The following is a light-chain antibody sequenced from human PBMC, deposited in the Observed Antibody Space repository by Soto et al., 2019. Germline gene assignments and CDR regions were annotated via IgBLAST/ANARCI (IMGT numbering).Light chain of an antibody. CDR1: SGHSSYA. CDR2: LNSDGSH. J-gene: IGLJ2*01. V-gene: IGLV4-69*01. Sequence: QPVLTQSPSASASLGASVKLTCTLSSGHSSYAIAWHQQQPEKGPRYLMKLNSDGSHSKGDGLPDRFSGSSSGAERHLTISSRQSEDEADYYCQTWGTAIHDVVFGGGTKLTV. CDR3: QTWGTAIHDVV.